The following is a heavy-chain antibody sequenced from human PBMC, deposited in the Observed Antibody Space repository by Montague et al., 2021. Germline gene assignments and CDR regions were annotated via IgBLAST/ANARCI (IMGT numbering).Heavy chain of an antibody. Sequence: SETLSLTCSVSGGSISSYEYYWTWIRQPAGRGLEWIGRVNKRGDINTNPSLRSRLTLSVDTSKNHFSLTLTSVTAADTAVYFCARDSPVVERGVWEHRGAFDIWGQGTMVTVSS. D-gene: IGHD1-26*01. CDR3: ARDSPVVERGVWEHRGAFDI. CDR1: GGSISSYEYY. CDR2: VNKRGDI. J-gene: IGHJ3*02. V-gene: IGHV4-4*07.